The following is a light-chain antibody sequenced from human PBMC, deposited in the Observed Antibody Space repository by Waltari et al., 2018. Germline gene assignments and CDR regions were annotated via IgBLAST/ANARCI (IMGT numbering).Light chain of an antibody. J-gene: IGLJ1*01. CDR2: DVS. V-gene: IGLV2-23*02. CDR1: SIDVGGYNL. Sequence: QSALTQPASVSGSPGQSITISCTGTSIDVGGYNLVPWYQQHPGKAPKLMIYDVSKRPSGVSNRFSGSKSGNTASLTISGLQAEDEADYYCCSYAGSSTYVFGTGTKVTVL. CDR3: CSYAGSSTYV.